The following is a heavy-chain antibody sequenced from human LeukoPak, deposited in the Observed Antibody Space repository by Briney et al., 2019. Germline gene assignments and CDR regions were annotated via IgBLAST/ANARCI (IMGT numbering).Heavy chain of an antibody. CDR1: GFTFTTYD. D-gene: IGHD6-13*01. CDR3: ARDGGRDSTYWYYY. Sequence: GGSLRLSCAASGFTFTTYDMIWVRQAPGKGLEWPSWISSRGGNKYYAASVKGRFTISRDNAKNSLYLQMHSLRDDDTAVYYCARDGGRDSTYWYYYWGQGTLVTVSS. CDR2: ISSRGGNK. J-gene: IGHJ4*02. V-gene: IGHV3-21*01.